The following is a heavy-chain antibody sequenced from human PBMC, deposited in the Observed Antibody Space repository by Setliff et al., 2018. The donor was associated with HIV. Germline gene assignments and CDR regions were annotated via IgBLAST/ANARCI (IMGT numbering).Heavy chain of an antibody. CDR1: GDSISSGSYY. Sequence: SETLSLTCSVSGDSISSGSYYWSWIRLPAGKGLEWIGQIHTTGCTNYNPSLKSRVTISIDTSKNQFSLKLNSVTATDTAVYYCAKRTFGSGRFDPWGQGTLVTVS. D-gene: IGHD3-16*01. V-gene: IGHV4-61*09. CDR3: AKRTFGSGRFDP. CDR2: IHTTGCT. J-gene: IGHJ5*02.